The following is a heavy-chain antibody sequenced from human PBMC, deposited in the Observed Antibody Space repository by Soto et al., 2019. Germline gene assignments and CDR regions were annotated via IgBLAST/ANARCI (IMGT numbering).Heavy chain of an antibody. CDR3: ARWAAVFDS. CDR1: GYTFTSYA. D-gene: IGHD6-13*01. J-gene: IGHJ4*02. CDR2: INAGNGNT. Sequence: QVQLVQSGAEEKKPGASVKVSCKASGYTFTSYAMHWVRQAPGQRLEWMGWINAGNGNTKYSQKFQGRVTITRDTSASTASMELSSLRSEDTAVYYCARWAAVFDSWGQGTLVTVSS. V-gene: IGHV1-3*05.